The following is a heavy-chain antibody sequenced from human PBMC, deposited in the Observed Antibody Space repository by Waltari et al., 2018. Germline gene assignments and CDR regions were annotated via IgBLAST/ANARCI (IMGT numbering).Heavy chain of an antibody. CDR3: VRPFELGID. CDR2: SRSRTKGEAT. Sequence: EVQLVESGGALVQPGGSLKLSCAASGLIFSDFAIHWVRQASGKGPEWVGRSRSRTKGEATAYTASVEGRFTISRDDSKNTVYLQMNSLKTDDTAVYYCVRPFELGIDWGQGTLVTVSS. CDR1: GLIFSDFA. D-gene: IGHD7-27*01. J-gene: IGHJ4*02. V-gene: IGHV3-73*01.